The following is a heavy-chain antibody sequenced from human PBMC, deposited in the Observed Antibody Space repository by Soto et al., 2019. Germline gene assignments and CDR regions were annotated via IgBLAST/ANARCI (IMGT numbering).Heavy chain of an antibody. CDR3: ARGIEVVIGKYAPFEC. D-gene: IGHD3-22*01. CDR2: IIPIFGTA. V-gene: IGHV1-69*13. CDR1: GGTFSSYA. J-gene: IGHJ4*02. Sequence: SVKVSCKTSGGTFSSYAISWVRQAPGQGREWMGGIIPIFGTANYAQKFQGRVTITADESTSTAYMELSSLRSEDTAVYYCARGIEVVIGKYAPFECWGQGTLVSVSS.